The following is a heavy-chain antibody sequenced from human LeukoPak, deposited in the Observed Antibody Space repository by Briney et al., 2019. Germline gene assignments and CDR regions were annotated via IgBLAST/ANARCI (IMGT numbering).Heavy chain of an antibody. CDR3: ARGGSYLSAFDI. Sequence: GGSLRLSCTASGFTLSSYEMSWIRQAPGKGLEWVSSIDYSGGDTHYADSVKGWFTISRDNSKNTLYLQMNSLRAEDTAVYYCARGGSYLSAFDIWGQGTMVTVSS. D-gene: IGHD1-26*01. CDR1: GFTLSSYE. CDR2: IDYSGGDT. V-gene: IGHV3-23*01. J-gene: IGHJ3*02.